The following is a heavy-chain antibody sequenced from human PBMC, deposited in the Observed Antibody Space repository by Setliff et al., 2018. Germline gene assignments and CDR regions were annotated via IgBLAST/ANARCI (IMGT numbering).Heavy chain of an antibody. V-gene: IGHV1-3*01. J-gene: IGHJ4*02. CDR3: ARIGFGYYSTSGAWYFDN. CDR2: ISPGNGNT. CDR1: GYSFTSYT. Sequence: GASVKVSCKASGYSFTSYTIHWARQAPGQGLEWMGWISPGNGNTAYSQKIQDRVTITRDTSASTAYMELSSLRSEDTAVYYCARIGFGYYSTSGAWYFDNWGQGILVTVSS. D-gene: IGHD2-8*01.